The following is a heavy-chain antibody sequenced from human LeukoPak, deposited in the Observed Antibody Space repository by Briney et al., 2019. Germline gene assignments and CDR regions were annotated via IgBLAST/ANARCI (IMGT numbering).Heavy chain of an antibody. V-gene: IGHV3-53*01. J-gene: IGHJ3*02. Sequence: GGSLRLSCEASGFTVSSNYMSWVRQAPGKGLEWVSVIYGGGSTYYADSVKGRFTISRDNSKNTLYLQMNSLRAEDTAVYYCAKDRSDAFDIWGQGTMVTVSS. D-gene: IGHD1-26*01. CDR1: GFTVSSNY. CDR2: IYGGGST. CDR3: AKDRSDAFDI.